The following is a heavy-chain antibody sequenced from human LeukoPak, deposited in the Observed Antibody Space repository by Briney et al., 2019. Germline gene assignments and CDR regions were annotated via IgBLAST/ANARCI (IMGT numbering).Heavy chain of an antibody. Sequence: GGSLRLSCAASGFTFSTYAMSWVRQAPGKGLEWVSVISSSGGSTYYADSVKGRFTISRDNSKNSLYLQMNSLRAEDTAVYYCAKDHLGSGTYVLNFDYWGQGTLVAVSS. CDR3: AKDHLGSGTYVLNFDY. CDR2: ISSSGGST. CDR1: GFTFSTYA. V-gene: IGHV3-23*01. D-gene: IGHD3-10*01. J-gene: IGHJ4*02.